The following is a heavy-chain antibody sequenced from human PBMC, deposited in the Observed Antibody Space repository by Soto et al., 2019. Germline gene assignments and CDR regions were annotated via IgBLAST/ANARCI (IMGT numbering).Heavy chain of an antibody. D-gene: IGHD2-21*02. V-gene: IGHV3-21*02. CDR2: IGTRSDI. J-gene: IGHJ6*02. CDR1: GFTFSTYS. CDR3: AREETAWPLAYGLDV. Sequence: EVQLVESGGGLVKPGGSLRLSCVASGFTFSTYSMNWVRQAPGKGLEWVSTIGTRSDIYYAESVKGRFTTSRDNAKNSLSLQMNSLRVEDTAVYYCAREETAWPLAYGLDVWGQGTAVTVSS.